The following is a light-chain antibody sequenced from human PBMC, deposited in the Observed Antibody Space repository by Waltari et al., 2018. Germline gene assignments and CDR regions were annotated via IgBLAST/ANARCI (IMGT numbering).Light chain of an antibody. Sequence: EVVMTQSPPTLSVSPGEGATVSCRASQSVRTNVAWYQQTPGQAPRLLIYGASTRATGIPDRFSGSGSGTDFTLTSSSLQPEDFGTYYCQQSSGIPYTFGQGTKLEIK. CDR1: QSVRTN. V-gene: IGKV3-15*01. J-gene: IGKJ2*01. CDR2: GAS. CDR3: QQSSGIPYT.